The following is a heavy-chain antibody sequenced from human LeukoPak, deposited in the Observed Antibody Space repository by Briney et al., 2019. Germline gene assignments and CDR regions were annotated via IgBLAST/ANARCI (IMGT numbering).Heavy chain of an antibody. D-gene: IGHD1-26*01. CDR1: GFTFSNYN. CDR2: ISSSSNTI. Sequence: GGSLVLSCVASGFTFSNYNMNWVRQAPGKGLEWVSYISSSSNTIYYADSVKGRFTISRDNAKNSLYLQMNSLRADDTAVYYCARGGSYVHYWGQGTLVTVSS. V-gene: IGHV3-48*04. CDR3: ARGGSYVHY. J-gene: IGHJ4*02.